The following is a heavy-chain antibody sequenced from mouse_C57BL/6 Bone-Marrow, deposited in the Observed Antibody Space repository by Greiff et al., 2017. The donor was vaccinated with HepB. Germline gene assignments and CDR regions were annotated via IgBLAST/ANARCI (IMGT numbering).Heavy chain of an antibody. J-gene: IGHJ3*01. D-gene: IGHD2-4*01. CDR1: GYTFTSYW. Sequence: QVQLQQSGAELAKPGASVKLSCKASGYTFTSYWMHWVKKRHGQGLEWIGYINPSSGYTKYNQKFKDKATLTAEKSSSTAYMQLSSLTYEDSAVYYCASSERLRAWFAYWGQGTLVTVSA. CDR3: ASSERLRAWFAY. CDR2: INPSSGYT. V-gene: IGHV1-7*01.